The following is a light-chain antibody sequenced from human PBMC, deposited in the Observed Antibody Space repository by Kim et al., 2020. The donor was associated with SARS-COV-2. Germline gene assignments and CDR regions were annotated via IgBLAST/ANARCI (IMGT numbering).Light chain of an antibody. CDR2: EDN. J-gene: IGLJ3*02. CDR1: ALPKKF. Sequence: SYELTQPPSVSVSPGQTATITCSGDALPKKFAYWYQQKSGLAPVLVIYEDNKRPSGIPERFSGSSSGTMATLTISGAHVEDEGDYYCYSTDTNGYHWVFG. V-gene: IGLV3-10*01. CDR3: YSTDTNGYHWV.